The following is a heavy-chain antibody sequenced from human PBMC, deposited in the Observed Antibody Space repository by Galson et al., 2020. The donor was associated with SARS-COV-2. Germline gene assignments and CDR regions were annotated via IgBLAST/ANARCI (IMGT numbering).Heavy chain of an antibody. V-gene: IGHV3-33*06. CDR1: GFTFSSYG. CDR3: AKDRAFGEVPADMDV. D-gene: IGHD2-2*01. CDR2: IWYDGSNK. J-gene: IGHJ6*03. Sequence: HSGGSLRLSCAASGFTFSSYGMHWVRQAPAKGLEWVAVIWYDGSNKYYADSVKGRFTISRDNSKNTLYLQMNSLRAEDTAVYYCAKDRAFGEVPADMDVWGKVTTVTVSS.